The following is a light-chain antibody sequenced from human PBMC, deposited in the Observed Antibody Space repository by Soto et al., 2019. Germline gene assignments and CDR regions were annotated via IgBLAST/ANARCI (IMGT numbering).Light chain of an antibody. CDR2: KAS. Sequence: DIQMTQSPSTLSASVGDRVTITCRASQSISSWLAWYQQKPGKAPKLLIYKASSLQSGVPSRFSDSGSGTEFTLTISSLQPDDFATDYCQQYNSYSTFGQGTKVEIK. CDR1: QSISSW. J-gene: IGKJ1*01. CDR3: QQYNSYST. V-gene: IGKV1-5*03.